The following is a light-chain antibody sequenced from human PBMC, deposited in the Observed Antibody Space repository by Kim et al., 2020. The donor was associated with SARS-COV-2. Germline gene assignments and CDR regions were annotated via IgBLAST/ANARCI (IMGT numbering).Light chain of an antibody. CDR3: QAWDSSTAV. Sequence: SYELTQPPSVSVPPGQTASITCSGAKLGDKYAYWYQQKPGQSPVLVIYQHTKRPSGISQRFSGSSSGNTATLTISPAQTVDEADYYCQAWDSSTAVFGGGTQLTVL. CDR1: KLGDKY. J-gene: IGLJ3*02. V-gene: IGLV3-1*01. CDR2: QHT.